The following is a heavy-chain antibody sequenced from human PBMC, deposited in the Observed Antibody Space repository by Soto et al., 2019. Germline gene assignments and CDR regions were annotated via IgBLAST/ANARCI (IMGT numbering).Heavy chain of an antibody. D-gene: IGHD6-13*01. J-gene: IGHJ4*02. CDR2: ISGSGGST. V-gene: IGHV3-23*01. CDR3: AKGPLHGEQQLDDY. CDR1: GFTFRSYA. Sequence: PGGSLRLSCAASGFTFRSYAMSWVRQAPGKGLEWVSAISGSGGSTYYADSVKGRFTISRDNSKNTLYLQMSSLRAEDTAVYYCAKGPLHGEQQLDDYWGQGTLVTVSS.